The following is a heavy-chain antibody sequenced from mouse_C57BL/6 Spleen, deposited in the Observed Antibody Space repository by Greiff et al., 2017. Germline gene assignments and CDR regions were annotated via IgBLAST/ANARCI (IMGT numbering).Heavy chain of an antibody. V-gene: IGHV1-36*01. Sequence: EVQLQQSGPVLVKPGPSVKISCKASGFTFTDYYMHWVKQSHGKSLEWIGLVYPYNGGTSYNQKFKGKATLTVDTSSSTAYMGLNSRTSEDAAVYNWARGGAGDDYAMDYGGQGTSVTGSS. CDR2: VYPYNGGT. CDR3: ARGGAGDDYAMDY. J-gene: IGHJ4*01. CDR1: GFTFTDYY.